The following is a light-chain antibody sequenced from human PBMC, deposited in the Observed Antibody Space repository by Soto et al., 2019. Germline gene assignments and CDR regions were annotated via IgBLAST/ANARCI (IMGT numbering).Light chain of an antibody. Sequence: QSALTQPASMSGSPGQSITISCTGPSSDVGGSNYVSWYRQHPGKAPKLMIYDVNNRPSGVSNRFSGSKSGNTASLTISGLQAEDEADYYCSSHSSSSTLVVFGGGTKVTVL. V-gene: IGLV2-14*03. CDR1: SSDVGGSNY. CDR2: DVN. CDR3: SSHSSSSTLVV. J-gene: IGLJ2*01.